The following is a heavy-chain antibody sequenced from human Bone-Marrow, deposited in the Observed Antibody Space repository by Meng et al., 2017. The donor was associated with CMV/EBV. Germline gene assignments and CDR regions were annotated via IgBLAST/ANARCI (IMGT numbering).Heavy chain of an antibody. CDR1: GFTFDASN. V-gene: IGHV3-43*01. Sequence: GESLKISCAASGFTFDASNMHWVRQPPGKGLEWVSFITWDGGRRNYADSVKGRFTISRDNSKNSLFLQMNSLRADDTALYYCVKGGNDFWGWGQGTLVTVSS. J-gene: IGHJ4*02. D-gene: IGHD3/OR15-3a*01. CDR3: VKGGNDFWG. CDR2: ITWDGGRR.